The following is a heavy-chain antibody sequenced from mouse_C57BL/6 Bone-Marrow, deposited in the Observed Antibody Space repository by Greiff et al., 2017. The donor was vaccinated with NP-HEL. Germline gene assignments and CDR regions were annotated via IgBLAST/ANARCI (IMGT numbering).Heavy chain of an antibody. D-gene: IGHD2-2*01. Sequence: EVKLVESGGGLVQPGGSMKLSCVASGFTFSNYWMNWVRQSPEKGLEWVAQIRLKSDNYATHSAESVKGRFTISRDDSKSSVYLQMNNLRAEDTEIYYCTGGVTPYYYAMDYWGQGTSVTVSS. J-gene: IGHJ4*01. CDR3: TGGVTPYYYAMDY. CDR1: GFTFSNYW. V-gene: IGHV6-3*01. CDR2: IRLKSDNYAT.